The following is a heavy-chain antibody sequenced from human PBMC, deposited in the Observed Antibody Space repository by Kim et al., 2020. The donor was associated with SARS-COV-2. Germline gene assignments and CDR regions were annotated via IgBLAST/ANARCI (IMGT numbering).Heavy chain of an antibody. V-gene: IGHV3-9*01. CDR3: AKDTQHESSSWYEYYYYGMDV. J-gene: IGHJ6*02. D-gene: IGHD6-13*01. CDR2: ISWNSGSI. CDR1: GFTFDDYA. Sequence: GGSLRLSCAASGFTFDDYAMHWVRQAPGKGLEWVSGISWNSGSIGYADSVKGRFTISRDNAKNSLYLQMNSLRAEDTALYYCAKDTQHESSSWYEYYYYGMDVWGQGTTVTVSS.